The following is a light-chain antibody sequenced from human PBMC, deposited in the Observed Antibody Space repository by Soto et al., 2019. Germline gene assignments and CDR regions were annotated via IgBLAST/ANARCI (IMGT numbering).Light chain of an antibody. Sequence: EIVLTQSPGTLSLSPGERATLSCSASQSVNSKYLGWYQQKPGPAPRLLIYGASSRATGIPDRFSGSGSGTDFTLTISRLEPEDVAVYYCQQYGRSLYTFGQGTKLEIK. CDR1: QSVNSKY. CDR3: QQYGRSLYT. J-gene: IGKJ2*01. V-gene: IGKV3-20*01. CDR2: GAS.